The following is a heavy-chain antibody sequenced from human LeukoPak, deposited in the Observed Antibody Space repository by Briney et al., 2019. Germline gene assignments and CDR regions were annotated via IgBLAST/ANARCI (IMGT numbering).Heavy chain of an antibody. J-gene: IGHJ6*03. CDR1: GFTFDDYG. D-gene: IGHD6-13*01. CDR2: INWNGGST. V-gene: IGHV3-20*04. Sequence: AGGSLRLSCAASGFTFDDYGMSWVRQAPGKGLEWVSGINWNGGSTGYADSVKGRFTISRDNAKNSLYLQMNSLRAEDTAVYYCARDAGKYSSSWYWDYYYYYYMDVWGKGTTVTVSS. CDR3: ARDAGKYSSSWYWDYYYYYYMDV.